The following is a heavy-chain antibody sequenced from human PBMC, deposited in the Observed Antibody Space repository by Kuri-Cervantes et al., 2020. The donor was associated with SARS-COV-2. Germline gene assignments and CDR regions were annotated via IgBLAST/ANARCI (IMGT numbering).Heavy chain of an antibody. CDR2: IYSGGST. CDR3: ARERNQLRFYYYGMDV. J-gene: IGHJ6*02. Sequence: LSLTCAASGFTVSSNYMSWVRQAPGKGLEWVSVIYSGGSTYYADSVKGRFTISRDNSKNTLYLQMNSLRAEDTAVYYCARERNQLRFYYYGMDVWGQGTTVTVSS. CDR1: GFTVSSNY. V-gene: IGHV3-53*01. D-gene: IGHD3-3*01.